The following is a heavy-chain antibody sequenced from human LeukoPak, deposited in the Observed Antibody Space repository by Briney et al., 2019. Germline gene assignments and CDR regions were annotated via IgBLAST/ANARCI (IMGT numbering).Heavy chain of an antibody. V-gene: IGHV4-59*08. J-gene: IGHJ6*03. CDR2: IYYSGST. Sequence: SETLSLTCTVSGVSISSYYWSWIRQPPGKGLEWIGYIYYSGSTNYNPSLKSRVTISVDTSKNQFSLKLSSVTAADTAVYYCARHRGSGWSPYYYYMDVWGKGTTVTVSS. D-gene: IGHD6-25*01. CDR1: GVSISSYY. CDR3: ARHRGSGWSPYYYYMDV.